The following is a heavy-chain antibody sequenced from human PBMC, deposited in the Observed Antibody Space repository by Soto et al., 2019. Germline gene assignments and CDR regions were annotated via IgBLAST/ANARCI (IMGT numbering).Heavy chain of an antibody. CDR1: GFTFSSYA. D-gene: IGHD6-13*01. CDR3: ASSLILAAAGTLLDYGMDV. Sequence: GGSLRLSCAASGFTFSSYAMPWVRQAPGKGLEWVAVISYDGSNKYYADSVKGRFTISRDNSKNTLYLQMNSLRAEDTAVYYCASSLILAAAGTLLDYGMDVWGQGTTVTVS. V-gene: IGHV3-30-3*01. J-gene: IGHJ6*02. CDR2: ISYDGSNK.